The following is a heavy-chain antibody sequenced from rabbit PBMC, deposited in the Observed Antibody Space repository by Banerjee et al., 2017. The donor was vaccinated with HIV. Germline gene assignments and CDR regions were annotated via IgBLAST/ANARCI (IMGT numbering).Heavy chain of an antibody. Sequence: QSLEESGGDLVKPGASLTLTCTASGFSFSSNAMCWVRQAPGKGLEWIGCIYSGVSGNAYYASWAKGRFTISSASSTMVTLQMTSLTAADTATYFCARKLSLWGPGTLVTVS. J-gene: IGHJ4*01. CDR1: GFSFSSNA. V-gene: IGHV1S40*01. D-gene: IGHD6-1*01. CDR2: IYSGVSGNA. CDR3: ARKLSL.